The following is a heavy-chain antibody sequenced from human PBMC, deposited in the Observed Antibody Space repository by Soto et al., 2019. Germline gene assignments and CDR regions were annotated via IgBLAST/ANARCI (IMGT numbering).Heavy chain of an antibody. Sequence: GGSLRLSCAASGFTFIDCYMSWIRQAPGKGLEWVSDITNSGITKHYADSVKGRFTISRDNDKNLLYLHLNSLRADDTAVYFCARSYSVTLNADFFDSWGQGTLVTVSS. CDR2: ITNSGITK. CDR1: GFTFIDCY. D-gene: IGHD5-12*01. J-gene: IGHJ4*02. V-gene: IGHV3-11*01. CDR3: ARSYSVTLNADFFDS.